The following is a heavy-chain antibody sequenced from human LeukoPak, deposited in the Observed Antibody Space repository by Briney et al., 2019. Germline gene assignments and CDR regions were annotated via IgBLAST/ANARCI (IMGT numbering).Heavy chain of an antibody. D-gene: IGHD6-19*01. V-gene: IGHV4-39*07. CDR3: ARVGLGISSGWVNY. CDR2: IYYSGST. CDR1: GGSISSSSYY. J-gene: IGHJ4*02. Sequence: SETLSLTCTVSGGSISSSSYYWGWIRQPPGKGLEWIGSIYYSGSTYYNPSLKSRVTISVDTSKNQFSLKLSSVTAADTAVYYCARVGLGISSGWVNYWGQGTLVTVSS.